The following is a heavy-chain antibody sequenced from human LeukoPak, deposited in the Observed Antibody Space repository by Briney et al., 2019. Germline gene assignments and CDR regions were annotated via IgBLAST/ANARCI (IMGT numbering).Heavy chain of an antibody. CDR1: GFTFSSYA. CDR3: AKNRPAVVVTATRFYYFDY. CDR2: ISGSGGST. J-gene: IGHJ4*02. V-gene: IGHV3-23*01. Sequence: PGGSLRLSCAASGFTFSSYAMSWVRQAPGKGLEWVSAISGSGGSTYYADSVKGRFTISGDNSKNTLYLQMNSLRAEDTAVYYCAKNRPAVVVTATRFYYFDYWGQGTLVTVSS. D-gene: IGHD2-21*02.